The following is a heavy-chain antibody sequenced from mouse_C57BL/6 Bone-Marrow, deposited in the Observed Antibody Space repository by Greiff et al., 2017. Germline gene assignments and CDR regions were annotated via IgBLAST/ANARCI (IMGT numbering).Heavy chain of an antibody. V-gene: IGHV1-59*01. Sequence: VQLQQSGAELVRPGTSVKLSCKASGYTFTSYWMHWVKQRPGQGLEWIGVIDPSDSYTNYNQKFKGKATLTVDTSSSTAYMQLSSLTSEDSAVYYCARTPSTYYYAMDYWCQGTSVTVSS. CDR1: GYTFTSYW. D-gene: IGHD4-1*02. J-gene: IGHJ4*01. CDR3: ARTPSTYYYAMDY. CDR2: IDPSDSYT.